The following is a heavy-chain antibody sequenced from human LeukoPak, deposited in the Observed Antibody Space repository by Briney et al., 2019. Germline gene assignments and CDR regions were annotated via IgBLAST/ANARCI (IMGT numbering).Heavy chain of an antibody. CDR3: ARGGGFAAPWDIVVVPAAKNWFDP. CDR2: IYYSGST. CDR1: GGSISSGDYY. J-gene: IGHJ5*02. Sequence: SETLSLTCTVSGGSISSGDYYWSWSRRPPGKGLEWFGYIYYSGSTYYNPSLKSRVTISVDTSKNQFSLKLSSVTAADTAVYYCARGGGFAAPWDIVVVPAAKNWFDPWGQGTLVTVSS. D-gene: IGHD2-2*01. V-gene: IGHV4-30-4*08.